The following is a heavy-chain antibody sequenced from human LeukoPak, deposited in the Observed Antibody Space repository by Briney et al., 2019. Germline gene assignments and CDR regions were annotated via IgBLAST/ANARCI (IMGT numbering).Heavy chain of an antibody. Sequence: PGGSLRLSCVASGFTFHDYAMSWVRQVPGKGLEWVSLISGDGGSASYAGSVKGRFTISRDNSKNSLYLQMNSLRTEGTAFYYCAKASSGSSSRPVDYWGQGTLVTVSS. CDR3: AKASSGSSSRPVDY. V-gene: IGHV3-43*02. CDR2: ISGDGGSA. D-gene: IGHD3-10*01. CDR1: GFTFHDYA. J-gene: IGHJ4*02.